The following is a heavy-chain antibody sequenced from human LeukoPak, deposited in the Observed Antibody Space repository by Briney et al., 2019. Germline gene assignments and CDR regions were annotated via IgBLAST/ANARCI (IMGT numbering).Heavy chain of an antibody. CDR2: IYYSGST. CDR1: GGSISSYY. J-gene: IGHJ4*02. V-gene: IGHV4-59*08. CDR3: ARLKPEQLAAFDY. Sequence: SETLSLTCTVSGGSISSYYWSWIRQPPGKGLEWIGYIYYSGSTNYNPSLKSRVTISVDTSKNQFSLKLSSVTAADTAVYYCARLKPEQLAAFDYWGQGTLVTVSS. D-gene: IGHD6-6*01.